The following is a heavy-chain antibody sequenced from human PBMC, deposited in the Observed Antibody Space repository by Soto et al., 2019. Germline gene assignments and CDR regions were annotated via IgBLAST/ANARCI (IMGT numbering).Heavy chain of an antibody. D-gene: IGHD5-18*01. CDR2: ISYDGSNK. V-gene: IGHV3-30*18. CDR1: GFTFSSYG. J-gene: IGHJ4*02. CDR3: AKDRGYSYGDYFDY. Sequence: GGSLRLSCAASGFTFSSYGMHWVRQAPGKGLEWVAVISYDGSNKYYADSVKGRFTISRDNSKNTLYLQMNSLRAEDTAVYYCAKDRGYSYGDYFDYWGQGTLVTVSS.